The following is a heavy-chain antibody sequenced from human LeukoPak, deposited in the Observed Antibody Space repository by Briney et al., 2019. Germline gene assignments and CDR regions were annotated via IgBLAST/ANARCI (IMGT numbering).Heavy chain of an antibody. D-gene: IGHD3-22*01. J-gene: IGHJ4*02. CDR3: ARHADSSGYSPFDY. V-gene: IGHV4-59*01. Sequence: PSETLSLTCTVSGGSISSYYWSWIRQPPGKGLEWIGYIYYSGSTNYNPSLKSRVTISVDTSKNQFSLKLSSVTAADTAVYYCARHADSSGYSPFDYWGQGTLVTVSS. CDR2: IYYSGST. CDR1: GGSISSYY.